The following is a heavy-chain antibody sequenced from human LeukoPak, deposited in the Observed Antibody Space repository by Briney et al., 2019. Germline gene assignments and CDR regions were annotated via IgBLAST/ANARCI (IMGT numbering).Heavy chain of an antibody. Sequence: SETLSLTCAVSGGSISSSNWWSWLRQPPGKDLEWIGQIYHSGSTNYNPSLNSRVTISVDKSKNQFSLKLSSVTAADTAVYYCARVVARAFDIWGQGTMVTVS. D-gene: IGHD2-2*01. J-gene: IGHJ3*02. CDR1: GGSISSSNW. V-gene: IGHV4-4*02. CDR2: IYHSGST. CDR3: ARVVARAFDI.